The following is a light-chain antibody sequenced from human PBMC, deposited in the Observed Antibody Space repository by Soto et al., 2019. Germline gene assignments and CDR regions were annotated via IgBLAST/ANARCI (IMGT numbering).Light chain of an antibody. CDR1: QSVSSSY. V-gene: IGKV3-20*01. Sequence: EIVLTQSPGTLSLSPGEIATLSCRASQSVSSSYLAWYQQKPGQAPRLLIYGASSRATGIPDRFSGSGSGTDFTLTISRLEREDFAVYYCQHYGTSLYTFGQGTKLEIK. CDR3: QHYGTSLYT. CDR2: GAS. J-gene: IGKJ2*01.